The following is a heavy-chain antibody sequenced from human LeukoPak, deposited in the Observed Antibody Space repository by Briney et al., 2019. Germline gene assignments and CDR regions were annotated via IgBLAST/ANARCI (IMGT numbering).Heavy chain of an antibody. V-gene: IGHV3-23*01. CDR2: ISGSGGST. D-gene: IGHD1-20*01. Sequence: GGSLRLSCAASGFSFSNYGMSWVRQAPGKGLEWVSAISGSGGSTYYADSVKGRFTISRDNSKNTLYLQMNSLRAEDTAVYYCAKDNYAFDIWGQGTMVTVSS. CDR3: AKDNYAFDI. CDR1: GFSFSNYG. J-gene: IGHJ3*02.